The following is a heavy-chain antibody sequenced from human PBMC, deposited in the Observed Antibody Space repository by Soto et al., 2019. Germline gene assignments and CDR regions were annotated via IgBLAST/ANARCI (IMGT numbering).Heavy chain of an antibody. Sequence: PSETLSLTCTVSGGSISPYYWSWIRQPPGKGLEWVGYIYYGGSTSYNPSLKSRVTISVDTSKNQFSLKLSSVTAADTAVYYCARDSSYYDSSGYSAGPYFDYWGQGTLVTVSS. CDR1: GGSISPYY. D-gene: IGHD3-22*01. CDR2: IYYGGST. J-gene: IGHJ4*02. CDR3: ARDSSYYDSSGYSAGPYFDY. V-gene: IGHV4-59*12.